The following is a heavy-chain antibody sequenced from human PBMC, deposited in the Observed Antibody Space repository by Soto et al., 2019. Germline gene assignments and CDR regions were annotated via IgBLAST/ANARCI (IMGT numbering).Heavy chain of an antibody. Sequence: QVQLVQSGADVKKPGASVKVSCKASGYTFTSYDINWVRQATGQGLEWMGWMNPNSGNTGYAQKFQGRVTMTRNTSISTAYMELSSLRSEDTAVYYCARGIKYDDSGGDAFDIWGQGTMVPVSS. CDR3: ARGIKYDDSGGDAFDI. V-gene: IGHV1-8*01. D-gene: IGHD3-10*01. CDR1: GYTFTSYD. CDR2: MNPNSGNT. J-gene: IGHJ3*02.